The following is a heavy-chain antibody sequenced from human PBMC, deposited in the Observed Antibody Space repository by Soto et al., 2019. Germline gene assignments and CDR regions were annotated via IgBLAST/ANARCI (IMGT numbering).Heavy chain of an antibody. V-gene: IGHV3-30*18. D-gene: IGHD2-15*01. CDR1: GFTFSSYG. J-gene: IGHJ4*02. CDR2: ISYDGSNK. CDR3: AKDGDGGPAY. Sequence: QVQLVESGGGVVQPGRSLRLSCAASGFTFSSYGMHWVRQAPGKGLEWVAVISYDGSNKYYADSVKGRFTISRDNSKHTLYLQMNSLRAEDTAVYYCAKDGDGGPAYWGQGTLVTVSS.